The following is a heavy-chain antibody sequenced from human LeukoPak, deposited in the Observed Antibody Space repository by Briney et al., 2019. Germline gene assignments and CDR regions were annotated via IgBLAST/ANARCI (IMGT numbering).Heavy chain of an antibody. CDR2: ISSNGGST. V-gene: IGHV3-64*01. Sequence: GGSLRLSCAASGFTFSSYAMHWVRQAPGKGLEYVSAISSNGGSTYYANSVKGRFTISRDNSKNTLYLQMGSLRAEDMAAYYCARDRSDSSGYYYASPDAFDIWGQGTMVTVSS. J-gene: IGHJ3*02. CDR1: GFTFSSYA. CDR3: ARDRSDSSGYYYASPDAFDI. D-gene: IGHD3-22*01.